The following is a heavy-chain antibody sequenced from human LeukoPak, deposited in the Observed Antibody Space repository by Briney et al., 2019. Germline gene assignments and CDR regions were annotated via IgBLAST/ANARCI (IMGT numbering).Heavy chain of an antibody. CDR2: ISSSSYI. V-gene: IGHV3-21*01. Sequence: PGGSLRLSCAASGFTFSSYSMNWVRQAPGKGLEWVSSISSSSYIYYADSVKGRFTISRDNAKNSLYLQMNSLRAEDTAVYYCASPALTGTGAKNDYRGQGTLVTVSS. CDR3: ASPALTGTGAKNDY. J-gene: IGHJ4*02. CDR1: GFTFSSYS. D-gene: IGHD1-20*01.